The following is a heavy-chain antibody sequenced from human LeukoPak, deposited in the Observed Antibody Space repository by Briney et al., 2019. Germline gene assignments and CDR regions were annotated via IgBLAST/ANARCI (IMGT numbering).Heavy chain of an antibody. V-gene: IGHV3-23*01. CDR3: VKDSAGDSSDWLDS. J-gene: IGHJ5*01. CDR2: ISGSGGST. CDR1: GFTFSSYA. Sequence: GGSLRLSCAASGFTFSSYAMSWVSQAPGKGLEWGSAISGSGGSTYYADSVKGRFTISRDNAKNSLYLQMNSLRIEDTALYYCVKDSAGDSSDWLDSWGQGTLVTVSS. D-gene: IGHD6-19*01.